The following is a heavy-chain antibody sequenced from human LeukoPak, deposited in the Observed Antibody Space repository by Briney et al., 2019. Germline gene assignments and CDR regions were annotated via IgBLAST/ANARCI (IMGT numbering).Heavy chain of an antibody. D-gene: IGHD3-22*01. Sequence: PGGSLRLSCAASGFTFSDYYMSWVRQAPGKGLEWISYISSIGSTRSYADSVKGRFTMSRDNAKNSLQLQMNSLRAEDTAVYYCARDGRSYYYDSSGYRPFDYWGQGTLVTVSS. J-gene: IGHJ4*02. V-gene: IGHV3-11*04. CDR2: ISSIGSTR. CDR3: ARDGRSYYYDSSGYRPFDY. CDR1: GFTFSDYY.